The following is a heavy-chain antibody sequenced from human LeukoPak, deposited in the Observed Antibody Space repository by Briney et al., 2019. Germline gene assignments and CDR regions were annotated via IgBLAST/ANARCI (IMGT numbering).Heavy chain of an antibody. CDR1: GFTFSSYA. D-gene: IGHD3-10*01. J-gene: IGHJ4*02. CDR3: ATRRYGSGSYYNVGFDY. CDR2: ISGSGGST. V-gene: IGHV3-23*01. Sequence: GGSLRLSCAASGFTFSSYAISWVRQAPGKGLEWVSAISGSGGSTYYADSVKGRFTISRDNSKNTLYLQMNSLRAEDTAVYYCATRRYGSGSYYNVGFDYWGQGTLVTVSS.